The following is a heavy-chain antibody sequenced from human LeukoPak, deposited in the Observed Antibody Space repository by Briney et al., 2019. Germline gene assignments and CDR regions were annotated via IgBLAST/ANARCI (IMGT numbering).Heavy chain of an antibody. Sequence: PGGSLRLSCAASGFTFSNYAMSWFRQAPGKGLEWVSTIGRSGVDTYYADSVKGRFTISEDSSKNTLQMNSLRAEDTAVYYCVRHSGGVYGSSDSWGQGTLVTVSS. V-gene: IGHV3-23*01. CDR3: VRHSGGVYGSSDS. CDR1: GFTFSNYA. J-gene: IGHJ4*02. D-gene: IGHD1-1*01. CDR2: IGRSGVDT.